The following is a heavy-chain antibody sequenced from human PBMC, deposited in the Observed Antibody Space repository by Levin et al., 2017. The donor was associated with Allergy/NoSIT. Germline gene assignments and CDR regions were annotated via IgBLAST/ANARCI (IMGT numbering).Heavy chain of an antibody. D-gene: IGHD6-13*01. J-gene: IGHJ6*03. Sequence: GGSLRLSCAASGFTFHTYVMRWVRQTPGKGLDWVSSFGGASGSTYYADSVKGRFTVSSDSSKNTLFLQMDSLRAEDTAVYYCTRGHILPAAATKNYYYTDVWGKGTMVAVSS. CDR2: FGGASGST. CDR3: TRGHILPAAATKNYYYTDV. CDR1: GFTFHTYV. V-gene: IGHV3-23*01.